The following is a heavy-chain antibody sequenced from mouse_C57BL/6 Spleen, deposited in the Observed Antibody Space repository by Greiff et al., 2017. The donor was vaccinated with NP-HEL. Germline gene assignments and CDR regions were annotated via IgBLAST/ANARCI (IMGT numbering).Heavy chain of an antibody. Sequence: DVQLQESGPGLVKPSQSLSLTCSVTGYSITSGYYWNWIRQFPGNKLEWMGYISYDGSNNYNPSLKNRISITRDTSTNQFFLKLNSVTTEDTSTYYCARFYGKTFFFDYRGEGTTLTVSS. V-gene: IGHV3-6*01. CDR1: GYSITSGYY. CDR3: ARFYGKTFFFDY. D-gene: IGHD2-1*01. J-gene: IGHJ2*01. CDR2: ISYDGSN.